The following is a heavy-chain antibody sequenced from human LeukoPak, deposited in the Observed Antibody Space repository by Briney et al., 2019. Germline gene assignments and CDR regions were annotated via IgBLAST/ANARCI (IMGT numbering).Heavy chain of an antibody. J-gene: IGHJ4*02. CDR2: IYPGDSDT. V-gene: IGHV5-51*01. CDR1: GYSFTSYW. D-gene: IGHD3-22*01. Sequence: GESLKISCKGSGYSFTSYWIGWVRQMPGKGLEWMGIIYPGDSDTRYSPSFQGQVTISADKSISTAYLQWSSLKASDTAMYYCARRIGYYDSSGPNFDYWGQGTLVTVFS. CDR3: ARRIGYYDSSGPNFDY.